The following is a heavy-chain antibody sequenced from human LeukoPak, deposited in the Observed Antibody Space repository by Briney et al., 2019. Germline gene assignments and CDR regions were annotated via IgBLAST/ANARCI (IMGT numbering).Heavy chain of an antibody. J-gene: IGHJ4*02. V-gene: IGHV1-18*01. Sequence: ASVKVSCKASGYTFTSYGISWVRQAPGQGLEWMGWTSAYNGNTNYAQKLQGRVTMTTDTSTSTAYMELRSLRSDDTAVYYCARDSIVVAPAALGYWGQGTLVTVSS. D-gene: IGHD2-2*01. CDR2: TSAYNGNT. CDR3: ARDSIVVAPAALGY. CDR1: GYTFTSYG.